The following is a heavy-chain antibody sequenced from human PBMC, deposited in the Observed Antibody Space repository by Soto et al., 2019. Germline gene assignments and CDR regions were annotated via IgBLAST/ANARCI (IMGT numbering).Heavy chain of an antibody. CDR2: IHYGGNA. CDR1: GGSISSGGYS. Sequence: SETLSLTCAVSGGSISSGGYSWAWVRQPPGKGLEWIASIHYGGNAYYSPSLTTRATISRDTSKNRVSLELRSVTAADTAVYYCARGLRRIAAAGTFDEFFWFDPWGQGTLVTVSS. CDR3: ARGLRRIAAAGTFDEFFWFDP. D-gene: IGHD6-13*01. J-gene: IGHJ5*02. V-gene: IGHV4-39*01.